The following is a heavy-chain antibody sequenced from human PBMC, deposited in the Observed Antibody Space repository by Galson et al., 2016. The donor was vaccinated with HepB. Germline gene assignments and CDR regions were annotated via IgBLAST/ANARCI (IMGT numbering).Heavy chain of an antibody. V-gene: IGHV5-10-1*01. CDR3: ALFCSQSTCPDF. D-gene: IGHD2-15*01. Sequence: QSGAEVKKPGESLRISCKGTGYRFSSYWISWVRQMPGKGLEWKGKIDPKDSFTHYSPSFQGHVTLSLEKSSSIAYLQWINVKASDTAVFYCALFCSQSTCPDFWGQGTLVTVSS. J-gene: IGHJ4*02. CDR1: GYRFSSYW. CDR2: IDPKDSFT.